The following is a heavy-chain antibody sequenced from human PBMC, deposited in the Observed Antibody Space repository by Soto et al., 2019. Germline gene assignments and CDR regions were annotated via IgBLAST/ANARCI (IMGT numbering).Heavy chain of an antibody. D-gene: IGHD2-15*01. CDR2: VSSYNDNR. J-gene: IGHJ4*02. CDR3: ARDLTDIDY. CDR1: GYTFTSYG. V-gene: IGHV1-18*01. Sequence: ASVKVSCKASGYTFTSYGISWVRQAPGQGLEWMGWVSSYNDNRVYAQQLQGRVTMTTDKSTGTAYMELRSLRSDDTAVYYCARDLTDIDYWGQGTLVTV.